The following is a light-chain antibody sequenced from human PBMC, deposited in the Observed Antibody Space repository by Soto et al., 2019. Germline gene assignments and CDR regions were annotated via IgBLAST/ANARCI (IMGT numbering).Light chain of an antibody. V-gene: IGKV2-24*01. J-gene: IGKJ2*01. CDR3: IQLPQFRPYT. CDR1: QSLVHSDGNTY. CDR2: KVS. Sequence: DVVMNQTPLSSPVTLGQPASISCRSSQSLVHSDGNTYLSWLQQRPGQPPRLLIYKVSNRFSGVTDRFSRSGAGTDFTLKISRVQAEDVGVYYCIQLPQFRPYTFGQATKLEIQ.